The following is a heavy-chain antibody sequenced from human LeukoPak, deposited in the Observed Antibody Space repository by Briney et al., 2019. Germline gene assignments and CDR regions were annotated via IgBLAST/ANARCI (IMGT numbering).Heavy chain of an antibody. J-gene: IGHJ4*02. CDR3: AKGTTYYDILTGYGYPYYFDY. D-gene: IGHD3-9*01. CDR1: GFTFSSYS. CDR2: ISGSGGSR. V-gene: IGHV3-23*01. Sequence: PGGSLRLSCAASGFTFSSYSMNWVRQAPGKGLEWVSAISGSGGSRYYADSVKGRFTISRDNSKNTLYLQMNSLRAEDTAIYYCAKGTTYYDILTGYGYPYYFDYWGQGTLVTVSS.